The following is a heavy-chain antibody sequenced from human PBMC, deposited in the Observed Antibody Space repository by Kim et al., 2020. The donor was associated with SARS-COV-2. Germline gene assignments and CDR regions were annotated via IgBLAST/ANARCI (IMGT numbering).Heavy chain of an antibody. CDR2: INGGNGQT. J-gene: IGHJ4*02. V-gene: IGHV1-3*01. CDR3: ARGHLHYDFLTGYYPYFFDY. D-gene: IGHD3-9*01. CDR1: GYTFTSYA. Sequence: ASVKVSCKASGYTFTSYAIHWVRQAPGQRLECMGWINGGNGQTKYLQNFQDRVTITRDTSASAAYMDLSSLTSEDTAVYYCARGHLHYDFLTGYYPYFFDYWGQGPLLTVSS.